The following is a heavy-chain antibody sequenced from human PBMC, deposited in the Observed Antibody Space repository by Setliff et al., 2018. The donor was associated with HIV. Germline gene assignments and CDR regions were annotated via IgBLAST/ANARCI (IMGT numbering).Heavy chain of an antibody. J-gene: IGHJ4*02. CDR1: GGSFSAYY. CDR3: ARGGGSPSYGDYDY. Sequence: SETLSLTCAVYGGSFSAYYWSWIRQPPGKGLEWIGEINHSGSTNYNPSLKSRVTISVDTSKNQFSLKLSSVTAADTAVYYCARGGGSPSYGDYDYWGQGTLVTVSS. V-gene: IGHV4-34*01. CDR2: INHSGST. D-gene: IGHD4-17*01.